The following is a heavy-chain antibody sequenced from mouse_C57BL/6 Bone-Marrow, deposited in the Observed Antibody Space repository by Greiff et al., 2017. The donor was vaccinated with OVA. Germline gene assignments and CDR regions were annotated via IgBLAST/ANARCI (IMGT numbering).Heavy chain of an antibody. CDR1: GFTFTDYY. J-gene: IGHJ1*03. CDR2: IRNKANGYTT. CDR3: ARFSHWDDWYFDV. V-gene: IGHV7-3*01. D-gene: IGHD4-1*01. Sequence: EVQGVESGGGLVQPGGSLSLSCAASGFTFTDYYMSWVRQPPGKALEWLGFIRNKANGYTTEYSASVKGRFTISRDNSQSILYLQMNALRAEDSATYYCARFSHWDDWYFDVWGTGTTVTVSS.